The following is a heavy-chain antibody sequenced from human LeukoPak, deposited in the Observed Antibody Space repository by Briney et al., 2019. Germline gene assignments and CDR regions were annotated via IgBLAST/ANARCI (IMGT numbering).Heavy chain of an antibody. V-gene: IGHV3-23*01. Sequence: GGSLRLSCAASGFTFSSYAMSWVRQAPGKGLEWVSAISGSGGSTYYADSVKGRFTISRDNSKSTLYLQMNSLRAEDTAVYYCAKDRTVTPPDSSSWYRWFDPWGQGTLVTVSS. J-gene: IGHJ5*02. CDR3: AKDRTVTPPDSSSWYRWFDP. D-gene: IGHD6-13*01. CDR1: GFTFSSYA. CDR2: ISGSGGST.